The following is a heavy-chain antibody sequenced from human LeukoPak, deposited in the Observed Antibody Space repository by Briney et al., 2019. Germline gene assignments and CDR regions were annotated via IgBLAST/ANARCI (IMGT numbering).Heavy chain of an antibody. CDR1: GGSISSYY. D-gene: IGHD2-2*01. CDR3: ARTIVVVPAALGYYYYMDV. CDR2: IYYSGST. Sequence: SETLSLTCTVSGGSISSYYWSWIRQPPGKGLEWIGYIYYSGSTNYNPSLKSRVTISVDTFKNQFSLKLSSVTAADTAVYYCARTIVVVPAALGYYYYMDVWGKGTTVTVSS. V-gene: IGHV4-59*01. J-gene: IGHJ6*03.